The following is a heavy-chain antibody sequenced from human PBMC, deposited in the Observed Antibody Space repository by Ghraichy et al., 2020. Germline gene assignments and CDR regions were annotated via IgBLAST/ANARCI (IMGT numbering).Heavy chain of an antibody. CDR2: INSDGSSI. CDR3: AREDVLMNLLYYYYYGMDV. J-gene: IGHJ6*02. V-gene: IGHV3-74*01. D-gene: IGHD2-8*01. CDR1: GFTFHNYW. Sequence: GGSLRLSCAASGFTFHNYWMHWVRQAPGKGLVWVSRINSDGSSIIYADSVKGRFTISRDNAKNTLYLQMNSLRAEDTAVYFCAREDVLMNLLYYYYYGMDVWGQGTTVTVSS.